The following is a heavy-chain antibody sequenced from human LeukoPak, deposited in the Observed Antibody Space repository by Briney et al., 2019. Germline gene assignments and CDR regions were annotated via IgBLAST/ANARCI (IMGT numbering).Heavy chain of an antibody. CDR1: GYTFNTYG. J-gene: IGHJ4*02. Sequence: ASVKVSCKASGYTFNTYGISWVRQAPGQGLEWLGWISCYNGDTMYAQKVQGRVTMTTDTSTSTVYMELRSLRSDDTAVYYCARERGGVGFKGDYWGQGTLVTVSS. V-gene: IGHV1-18*01. D-gene: IGHD2-15*01. CDR3: ARERGGVGFKGDY. CDR2: ISCYNGDT.